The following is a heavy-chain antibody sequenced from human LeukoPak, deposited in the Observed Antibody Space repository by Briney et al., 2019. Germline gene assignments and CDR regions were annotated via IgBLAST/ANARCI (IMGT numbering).Heavy chain of an antibody. CDR2: ISYDGSNK. Sequence: GGSLRLSCAASGLTFSSYAMHWVRQAPGKGLEWVAVISYDGSNKYYADSVKGRFTISRDNSKNTLYLQMNSLRAEDTAVYYCARDFSNDYWGQGTLVTVSS. V-gene: IGHV3-30-3*01. J-gene: IGHJ4*02. CDR1: GLTFSSYA. CDR3: ARDFSNDY. D-gene: IGHD2/OR15-2a*01.